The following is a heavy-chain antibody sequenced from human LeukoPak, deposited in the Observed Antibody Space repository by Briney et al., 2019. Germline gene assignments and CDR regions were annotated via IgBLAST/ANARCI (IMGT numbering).Heavy chain of an antibody. CDR1: GVSISSGGYS. CDR2: IYHSGST. J-gene: IGHJ4*02. V-gene: IGHV4-30-2*01. CDR3: ARNYGSGSYYFDY. D-gene: IGHD3-10*01. Sequence: SQTLSLTCAVSGVSISSGGYSWRWIRQPPGKGLEWIGYIYHSGSTYYNPSLKSRVTISVDRSKNQFSLKLSSVTAADTAVYYCARNYGSGSYYFDYWGQGTLVTVSS.